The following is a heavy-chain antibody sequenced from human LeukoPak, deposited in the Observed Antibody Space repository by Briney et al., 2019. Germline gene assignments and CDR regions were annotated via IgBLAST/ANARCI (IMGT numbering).Heavy chain of an antibody. CDR2: IYYSGST. CDR3: ARMLLLEVVFDY. V-gene: IGHV4-31*03. J-gene: IGHJ4*02. CDR1: GGSISSGGYY. D-gene: IGHD3-16*01. Sequence: SETLSLTCTVSGGSISSGGYYWSWIRQHPGKGLEWIGYIYYSGSTYYNPSLKSRVTISVDTSKNQFSLKLSSVTAADTAVYYCARMLLLEVVFDYWGQGTLVTVSS.